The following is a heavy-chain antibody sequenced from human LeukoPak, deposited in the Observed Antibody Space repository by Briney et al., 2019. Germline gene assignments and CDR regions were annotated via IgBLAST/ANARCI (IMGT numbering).Heavy chain of an antibody. Sequence: QPGGSLRLSCAASGFTFSSYWMHWVRQAPGKGLVWVSRINSDGGSTSYADSVKGRFTISRDNAKNTLYLQMNSLRAEDTAVYYCAREAAIYCGGDCYSLYYYYMDVWGKGTTVTVSS. V-gene: IGHV3-74*01. D-gene: IGHD2-21*01. CDR2: INSDGGST. CDR1: GFTFSSYW. J-gene: IGHJ6*03. CDR3: AREAAIYCGGDCYSLYYYYMDV.